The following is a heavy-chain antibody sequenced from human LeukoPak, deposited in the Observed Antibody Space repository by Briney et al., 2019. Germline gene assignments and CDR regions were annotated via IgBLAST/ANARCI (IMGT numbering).Heavy chain of an antibody. CDR3: ARVPEEGSGSYPYALYYFDY. Sequence: PGGSLRLSCAASGFTFSDYYMSWIRQAPGKGLEWVSYISSSGSTIYYADSVKGRFTISRDNAKNSLYLQMNSLRAEDTAVYYCARVPEEGSGSYPYALYYFDYWGQGTLVTVSS. CDR2: ISSSGSTI. J-gene: IGHJ4*02. D-gene: IGHD3-10*01. CDR1: GFTFSDYY. V-gene: IGHV3-11*01.